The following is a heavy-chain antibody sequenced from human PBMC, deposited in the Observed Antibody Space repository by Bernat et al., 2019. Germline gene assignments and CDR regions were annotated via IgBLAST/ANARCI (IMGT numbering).Heavy chain of an antibody. CDR3: ARDQGLPPQGYYGMDV. V-gene: IGHV3-48*01. CDR1: GFTFSSYS. CDR2: ISSSSSTI. J-gene: IGHJ6*02. Sequence: EVQLVESGGGLVQPGGSLRLSCAASGFTFSSYSMNWVRQAPGKGLGWVSYISSSSSTIYDADSVKGRFTISRDNAKNSLYLQMNSLRAEDTAVYYCARDQGLPPQGYYGMDVWGQGTTVTVSS.